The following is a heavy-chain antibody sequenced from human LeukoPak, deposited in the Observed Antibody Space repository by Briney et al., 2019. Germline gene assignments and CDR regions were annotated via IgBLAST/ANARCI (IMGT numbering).Heavy chain of an antibody. CDR3: ARDNSVGDIAWWFDP. D-gene: IGHD3-10*01. J-gene: IGHJ5*02. CDR2: INPTGTTT. CDR1: GYTFTGYY. Sequence: ASVKVSCKASGYTFTGYYMHWVRQAPGQGLEWVGLINPTGTTTLYAQKFQGRVTLTRDMSTSTDYMELRSLKSEDTAVYYCARDNSVGDIAWWFDPWGQGTLVTVSS. V-gene: IGHV1-46*01.